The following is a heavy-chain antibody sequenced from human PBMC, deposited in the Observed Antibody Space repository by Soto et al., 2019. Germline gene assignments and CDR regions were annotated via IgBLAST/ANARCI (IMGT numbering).Heavy chain of an antibody. J-gene: IGHJ4*02. D-gene: IGHD3-10*01. CDR1: GGSISSGGYS. CDR3: ASRKSSPYFDY. V-gene: IGHV4-30-2*05. CDR2: IYYSGST. Sequence: SETLSLTCAVSGGSISSGGYSWSWIRQPPGKGLEWIGYIYYSGSTYYNPSLKSRVTISVDTSKNQFSLKLSSVTAADTAVYYCASRKSSPYFDYWGQGTLLTVSS.